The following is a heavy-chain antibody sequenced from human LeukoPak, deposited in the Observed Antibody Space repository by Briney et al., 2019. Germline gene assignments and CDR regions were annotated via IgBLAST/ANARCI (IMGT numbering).Heavy chain of an antibody. CDR2: IYYSGST. V-gene: IGHV4-59*08. D-gene: IGHD6-6*01. CDR3: ARAGVAARLGY. CDR1: GGSISSYY. Sequence: SETLSLTCTVSGGSISSYYWSWIRQPPGKGLEWIGYIYYSGSTNYNPSLKSRVTISVDTSKNQFSLKLSSVTAADTAVYYCARAGVAARLGYWGQGTLVTVSS. J-gene: IGHJ4*02.